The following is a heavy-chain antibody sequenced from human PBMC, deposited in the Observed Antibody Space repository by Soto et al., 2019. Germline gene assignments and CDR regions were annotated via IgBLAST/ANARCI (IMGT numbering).Heavy chain of an antibody. CDR3: ARAIKRWEVNYYFDF. CDR1: GSTFNNFA. J-gene: IGHJ4*02. CDR2: IVVDSNTA. D-gene: IGHD1-26*01. Sequence: QVVLLQSGAEVMEPGSSVRVFCEVSGSTFNNFAFSWVRQAPGDGPEWMGGIVVDSNTAEYSQRFQDRVTITADTSTDTLYMELGSLTFEDTAVYYCARAIKRWEVNYYFDFWGQGTLVTVSS. V-gene: IGHV1-69*06.